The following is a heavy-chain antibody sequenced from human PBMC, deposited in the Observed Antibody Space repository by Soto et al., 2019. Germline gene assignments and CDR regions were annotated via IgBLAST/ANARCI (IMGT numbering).Heavy chain of an antibody. Sequence: QVHRVKPGAEVKKPGASVKVSCKGSGYGFTTNGITWVRQAPGQELEGMAWISAHNGNTNYAQKLQGRVTVTRDTSTSTAYMELRSLRSDDTAVYYCARGRYGDYWGQGALVTVSS. J-gene: IGHJ4*02. CDR1: GYGFTTNG. CDR3: ARGRYGDY. V-gene: IGHV1-18*01. D-gene: IGHD1-1*01. CDR2: ISAHNGNT.